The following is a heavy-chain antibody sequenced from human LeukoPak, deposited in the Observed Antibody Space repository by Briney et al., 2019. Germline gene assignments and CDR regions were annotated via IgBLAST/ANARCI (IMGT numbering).Heavy chain of an antibody. J-gene: IGHJ4*02. Sequence: GGSLRLSCAAPGFTFSSYWMHWVRQAPGKGLVWVSRMNSDGSSTSYADSVKGRFTISRDNAKNPLYLQINSLRAEDTAVYYCTRGASIAAAGTLYYFDYWGQGTLVTVSS. CDR2: MNSDGSST. D-gene: IGHD6-13*01. V-gene: IGHV3-74*01. CDR3: TRGASIAAAGTLYYFDY. CDR1: GFTFSSYW.